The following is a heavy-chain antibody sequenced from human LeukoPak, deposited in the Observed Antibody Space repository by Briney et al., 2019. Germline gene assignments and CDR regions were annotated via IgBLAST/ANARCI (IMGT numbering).Heavy chain of an antibody. V-gene: IGHV4-4*07. Sequence: PSETLSLTCTVSGGSISSYYWSWIRQPAGKGLEWIGRTYTSGSTNYNPSLKSRVTMSVDTSKNQFSLKLSSVTAADTAVYYCARVEGFGEWYNWFDPWGQGTLVTVSS. CDR1: GGSISSYY. CDR2: TYTSGST. D-gene: IGHD3-10*01. CDR3: ARVEGFGEWYNWFDP. J-gene: IGHJ5*02.